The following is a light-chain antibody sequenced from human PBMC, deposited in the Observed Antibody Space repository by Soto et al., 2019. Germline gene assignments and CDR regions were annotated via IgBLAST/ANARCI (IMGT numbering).Light chain of an antibody. CDR3: QHYNNWPPTT. V-gene: IGKV3-15*01. CDR2: GAS. CDR1: QSVSRY. Sequence: EIVLTQSPATLSLSPGEIATLSCSASQSVSRYLAWYQQKPGQAPRLLIYGASTRATGIPARFSGSGSGTEFTLTISSLQSEDFAIYYCQHYNNWPPTTFGQGTRLEIK. J-gene: IGKJ5*01.